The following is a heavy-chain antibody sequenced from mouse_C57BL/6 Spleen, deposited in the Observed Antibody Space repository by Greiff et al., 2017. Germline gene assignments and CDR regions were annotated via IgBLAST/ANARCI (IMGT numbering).Heavy chain of an antibody. CDR3: ARHGTGNYWYFDV. D-gene: IGHD4-1*01. J-gene: IGHJ1*03. CDR1: GFTFSSYG. Sequence: EVNVVESGGDLVKPGGSLKLSCAASGFTFSSYGMSWVRQTPDKRLEWVATISSGGSYTYYPDSVKGRFTISRDNAKNTLYLQMSSLKSEDTAMYYCARHGTGNYWYFDVWGTGTTVTVSS. V-gene: IGHV5-6*01. CDR2: ISSGGSYT.